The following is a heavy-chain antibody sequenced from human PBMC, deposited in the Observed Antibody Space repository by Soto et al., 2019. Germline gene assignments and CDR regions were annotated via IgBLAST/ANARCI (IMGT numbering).Heavy chain of an antibody. D-gene: IGHD5-12*01. Sequence: QLQLQESGSGLVKPSQTLSLTSAASGGSISSGGYSWSWIRQPPGKGLEWIGYIYHSGSTYYNPSPKSRVTISVDRSKNQFSLKLSSVTAADTAVYYCAAGGGLPRYYWGQGTLVTVSS. CDR2: IYHSGST. J-gene: IGHJ4*02. V-gene: IGHV4-30-2*01. CDR3: AAGGGLPRYY. CDR1: GGSISSGGYS.